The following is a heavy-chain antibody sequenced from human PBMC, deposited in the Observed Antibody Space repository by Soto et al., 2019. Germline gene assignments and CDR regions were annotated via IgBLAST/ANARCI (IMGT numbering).Heavy chain of an antibody. V-gene: IGHV4-4*02. CDR1: GGSISSSNW. Sequence: QVQLQESGPGLVKPSGTLSLTCAVSGGSISSSNWWSWVRQPPGKGLEWIGEIYHSGSTNYNPSLKSRVTISVDKSMNQFSLKLSSVTAADTAVYYCAIGLPPYVDTAMVILFRVMDVWGQGTTVTVSS. CDR2: IYHSGST. J-gene: IGHJ6*02. D-gene: IGHD5-18*01. CDR3: AIGLPPYVDTAMVILFRVMDV.